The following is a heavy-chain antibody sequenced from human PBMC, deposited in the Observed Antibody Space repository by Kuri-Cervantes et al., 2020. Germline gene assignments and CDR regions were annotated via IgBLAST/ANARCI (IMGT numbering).Heavy chain of an antibody. Sequence: ASVKVSCKASGYTFTSYYMHWVRQAPGQGLEWMGIINPSGGSTSYAQKFQGRVTMTRDTSTSTAYMELRSLRSDDTAVYYCARVESVILWFGDTYNWFDPWGQGTLVTVSS. CDR3: ARVESVILWFGDTYNWFDP. CDR1: GYTFTSYY. CDR2: INPSGGST. V-gene: IGHV1-46*01. D-gene: IGHD3-10*01. J-gene: IGHJ5*02.